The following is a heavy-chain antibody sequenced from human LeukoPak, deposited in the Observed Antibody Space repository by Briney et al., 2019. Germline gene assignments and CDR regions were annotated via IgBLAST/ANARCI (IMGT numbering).Heavy chain of an antibody. J-gene: IGHJ4*02. CDR3: ARDPKVYCSSTSCYLGY. Sequence: ASVKVSCKASGYTFTSYYMHWVRQAPGQGLEWMGIINPSGGSTSYAQKFQGRVTMNRDTSTSTVYMELSSLRSEDTAVYYCARDPKVYCSSTSCYLGYWGQGTLVTVSS. D-gene: IGHD2-2*01. CDR2: INPSGGST. V-gene: IGHV1-46*01. CDR1: GYTFTSYY.